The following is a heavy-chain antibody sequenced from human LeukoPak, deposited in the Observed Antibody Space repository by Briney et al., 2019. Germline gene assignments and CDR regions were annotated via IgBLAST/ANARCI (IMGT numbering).Heavy chain of an antibody. J-gene: IGHJ4*02. CDR2: IGTIGDT. CDR3: GKGGTWSDY. Sequence: GGSLRLPCAASGFTFSSSDMHWVRQPTGKGLEWVSAIGTIGDTYYPGSVKGRFTIARDNSKNTLYLQMDSLRADDTAVYYCGKGGTWSDYWGQGTLVIVSS. V-gene: IGHV3-13*01. D-gene: IGHD6-13*01. CDR1: GFTFSSSD.